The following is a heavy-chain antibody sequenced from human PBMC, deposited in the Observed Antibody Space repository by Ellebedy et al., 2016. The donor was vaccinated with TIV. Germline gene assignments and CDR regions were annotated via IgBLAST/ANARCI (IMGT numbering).Heavy chain of an antibody. J-gene: IGHJ3*01. CDR3: AKYTAGGGGWGT. CDR1: RGSISPYY. Sequence: ESLKISCTVSRGSISPYYWSWIRQSPGKGLEWIGHISYTGSPTYNPSLKSRVITSVDTSKNQFSLKLTSVTAADTAVYYCAKYTAGGGGWGTWGQGTLVTVSS. CDR2: ISYTGSP. V-gene: IGHV4-59*08. D-gene: IGHD2-8*02.